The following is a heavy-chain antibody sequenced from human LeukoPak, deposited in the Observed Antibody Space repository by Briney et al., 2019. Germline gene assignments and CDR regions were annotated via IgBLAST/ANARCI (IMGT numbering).Heavy chain of an antibody. CDR1: GFTFSSYW. D-gene: IGHD2-2*01. CDR2: IKQDGSEK. V-gene: IGHV3-7*01. J-gene: IGHJ5*02. Sequence: GGSLRLSCAASGFTFSSYWMSWVRQAPGKGLEWVANIKQDGSEKYYVDSVKGRFTISRDNAKNSLYLQMNSLRAEDTAVYYCARDDCSSISCYHNWFDPWGQGTLGTVS. CDR3: ARDDCSSISCYHNWFDP.